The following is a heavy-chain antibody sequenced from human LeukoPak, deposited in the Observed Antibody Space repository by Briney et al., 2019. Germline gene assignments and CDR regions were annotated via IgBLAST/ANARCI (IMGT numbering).Heavy chain of an antibody. CDR1: GYTFTGYY. CDR3: ARMGNSGSFLGRYYFDY. J-gene: IGHJ4*02. CDR2: INPNSGGT. D-gene: IGHD1-26*01. Sequence: ASVKVSRKASGYTFTGYYMHWVRQAPGQGLEWMGRINPNSGGTNYAQKFQGRVTMTRDTSISTAYMELSRLRSDDTAVYYCARMGNSGSFLGRYYFDYWGQGTLVTVSS. V-gene: IGHV1-2*06.